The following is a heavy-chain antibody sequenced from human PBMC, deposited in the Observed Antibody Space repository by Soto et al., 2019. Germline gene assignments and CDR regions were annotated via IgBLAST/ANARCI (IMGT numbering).Heavy chain of an antibody. V-gene: IGHV3-30*18. D-gene: IGHD1-26*01. CDR3: VKEDPRGPYSLDY. Sequence: GGSLRLSCEASGFTFSGYGMHWVRQAPGKGLEWVAVISYYGTNEYYEDSVKGRFTISRDNSKNTLYLQMNSLRIEDTAVYFCVKEDPRGPYSLDYCGQGPQVTVSS. CDR2: ISYYGTNE. CDR1: GFTFSGYG. J-gene: IGHJ4*02.